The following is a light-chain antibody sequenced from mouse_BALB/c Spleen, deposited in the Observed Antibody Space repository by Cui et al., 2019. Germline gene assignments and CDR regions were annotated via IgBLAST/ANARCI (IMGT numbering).Light chain of an antibody. CDR1: SSVSY. CDR3: QQWT. Sequence: QIVLTQPPALMSASPGEKVTMTCSASSSVSYMYWYQQKPRSSPKPWIYLTSNLASGVPARFSGSGSGTSYSLTISSMEAEDAATYYCQQWTFGGGTKLEIK. CDR2: LTS. V-gene: IGKV4-68*01. J-gene: IGKJ1*01.